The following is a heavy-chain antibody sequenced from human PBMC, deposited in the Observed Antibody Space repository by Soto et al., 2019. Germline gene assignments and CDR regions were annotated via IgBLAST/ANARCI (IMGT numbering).Heavy chain of an antibody. CDR1: GGSINNYY. CDR3: ARAVGVGDFDY. CDR2: IFYSGST. Sequence: SETLSLTCTVSGGSINNYYWHWIRQPPGKELEWFGYIFYSGSTNYNPSLKSRVTISVDTSKNQFSLKLSSVTAADTAVYYCARAVGVGDFDYWGQGTLVTVSS. D-gene: IGHD1-26*01. J-gene: IGHJ4*02. V-gene: IGHV4-59*01.